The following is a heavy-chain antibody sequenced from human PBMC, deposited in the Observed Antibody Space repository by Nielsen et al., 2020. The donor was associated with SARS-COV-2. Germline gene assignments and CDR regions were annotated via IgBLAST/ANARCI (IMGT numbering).Heavy chain of an antibody. D-gene: IGHD3-22*01. CDR3: ARSHSGYYYY. CDR2: ISAYNGNT. Sequence: ASVKVSCKASGYTFTTYGFSWVRQAPGQGLEWMGWISAYNGNTDYAQKLQGRVTMTTDTSTSTAYMELRSLRSDDTAVYYCARSHSGYYYYWGQGTLVTVSS. J-gene: IGHJ4*02. CDR1: GYTFTTYG. V-gene: IGHV1-18*01.